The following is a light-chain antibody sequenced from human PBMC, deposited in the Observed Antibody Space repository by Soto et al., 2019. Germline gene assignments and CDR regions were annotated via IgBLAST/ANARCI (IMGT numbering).Light chain of an antibody. CDR3: QTYNSAPPLT. Sequence: DIQMTQSPSSLSASVGDRVTITCRASQGISNYLAWYQQKPGKVPKLLIYTASTLQSGVPSRFSGSGSGTVFTSPISGLQPKDGAHSYYQTYNSAPPLTFGVGTKVEIK. J-gene: IGKJ4*01. CDR1: QGISNY. CDR2: TAS. V-gene: IGKV1-27*01.